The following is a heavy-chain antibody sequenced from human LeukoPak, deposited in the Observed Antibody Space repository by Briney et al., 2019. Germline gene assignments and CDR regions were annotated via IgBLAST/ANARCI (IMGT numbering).Heavy chain of an antibody. D-gene: IGHD3-10*01. CDR1: GFTFNNYA. J-gene: IGHJ4*02. Sequence: PGESLRLSCAASGFTFNNYAMTWVRQAPGKGLEWVSTISGSAGSEYSADSVKGRFTIFRDNAKNTLYLQMNSLRAEDTAVYYCAKEYGSGSYSDFDYWGQGTLVTVSS. V-gene: IGHV3-23*01. CDR3: AKEYGSGSYSDFDY. CDR2: ISGSAGSE.